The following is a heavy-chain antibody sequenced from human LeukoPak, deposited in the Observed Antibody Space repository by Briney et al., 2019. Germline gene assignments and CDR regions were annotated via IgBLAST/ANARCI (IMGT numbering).Heavy chain of an antibody. CDR2: INPNNGVL. J-gene: IGHJ4*02. CDR1: GYTFTGYY. D-gene: IGHD5-12*01. Sequence: AASVKVSCKASGYTFTGYYIHWVRQAPGKGLEWMGRINPNNGVLNYAKNFQGRVTMTSDTSISKANMELRRLRYDDTAVYFCAREGLDGSDYWGQGTLVTVSS. CDR3: AREGLDGSDY. V-gene: IGHV1-2*06.